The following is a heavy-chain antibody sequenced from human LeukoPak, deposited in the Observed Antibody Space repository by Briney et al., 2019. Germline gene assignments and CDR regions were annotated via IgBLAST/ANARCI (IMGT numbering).Heavy chain of an antibody. V-gene: IGHV4-4*02. CDR2: IYHSGST. D-gene: IGHD3-10*01. Sequence: PSETLSLTCAVSGGSISSSNWWSWVRQPPGKGLEWIGEIYHSGSTNYNPSLKSRVTISVDTSKNQFSLKLSSVTAADTAVYYCARDYYGSGSYSRRSLYYYYYMDVWGKGTTVTVSS. J-gene: IGHJ6*03. CDR3: ARDYYGSGSYSRRSLYYYYYMDV. CDR1: GGSISSSNW.